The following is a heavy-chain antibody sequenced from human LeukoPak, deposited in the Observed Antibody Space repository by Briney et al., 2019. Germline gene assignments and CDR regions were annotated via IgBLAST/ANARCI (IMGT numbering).Heavy chain of an antibody. CDR3: AREPVRDWNDVGRLYNWFDP. J-gene: IGHJ5*02. CDR2: IYHSGST. Sequence: SETLSLTCAVSGGSLSSSNWWSWVRQPPGKGLEWIGEIYHSGSTNYNPSLKSRVTISVDKSKNQFSLKLSSVTAADTAVYYCAREPVRDWNDVGRLYNWFDPWGQGTLVTVSS. D-gene: IGHD1-1*01. V-gene: IGHV4-4*02. CDR1: GGSLSSSNW.